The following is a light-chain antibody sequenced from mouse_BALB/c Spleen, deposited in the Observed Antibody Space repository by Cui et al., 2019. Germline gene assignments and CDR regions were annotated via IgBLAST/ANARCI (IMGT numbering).Light chain of an antibody. J-gene: IGKJ1*01. CDR1: QDVSTA. Sequence: DILMTQSHKFMFTSVGDRVSINCKASQDVSTAVAWYQQNPGQSPKLLIYWASTRHTGVPDRFTGSGSGTDYPLTISSVQAEDLALYYCQQHYSTPLTFGGGTKLEIK. CDR2: WAS. CDR3: QQHYSTPLT. V-gene: IGKV6-25*01.